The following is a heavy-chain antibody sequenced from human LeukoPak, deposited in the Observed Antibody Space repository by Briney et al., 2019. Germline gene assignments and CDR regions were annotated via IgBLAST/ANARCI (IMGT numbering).Heavy chain of an antibody. CDR1: GGSISSGGYS. J-gene: IGHJ4*02. Sequence: SQTLSLTCAVSGGSISSGGYSWSWIRQPPGKGLEWIGYIYHSGSTYYNPSLKSRVTISVDRSKNQFSLKLSSVTAADTAVYYCARTIGIAAADPGYYFDYWGQGTLVTVSS. V-gene: IGHV4-30-2*01. CDR2: IYHSGST. D-gene: IGHD6-13*01. CDR3: ARTIGIAAADPGYYFDY.